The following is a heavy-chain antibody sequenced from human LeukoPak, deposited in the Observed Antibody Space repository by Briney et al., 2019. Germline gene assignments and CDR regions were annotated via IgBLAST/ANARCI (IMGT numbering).Heavy chain of an antibody. CDR1: GYTFTGYY. CDR3: ARVDIVVVPAAPFDP. CDR2: INPNSGGT. V-gene: IGHV1-2*02. Sequence: GASVKVSCKASGYTFTGYYMHWVRQAPGQGLEWMGWINPNSGGTNYAQKFQGRVTMTRDTSISTAYMELSRLRSDDTAVYYCARVDIVVVPAAPFDPWGQGTLVTVSS. J-gene: IGHJ5*02. D-gene: IGHD2-2*01.